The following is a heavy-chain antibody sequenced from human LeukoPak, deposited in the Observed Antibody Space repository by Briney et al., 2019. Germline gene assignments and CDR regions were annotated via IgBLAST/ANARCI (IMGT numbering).Heavy chain of an antibody. CDR3: AKGGAGRWLDFDY. D-gene: IGHD6-19*01. J-gene: IGHJ4*02. Sequence: QTGGSLRLSCAASGFTFSSYGMSWVRQAPGKGLEWVSAISGSGGSTYYADSVKGRFTISRDNSKNTLYLQMNSLRAEDTAIYYCAKGGAGRWLDFDYWGQGTLVTVSS. CDR1: GFTFSSYG. CDR2: ISGSGGST. V-gene: IGHV3-23*01.